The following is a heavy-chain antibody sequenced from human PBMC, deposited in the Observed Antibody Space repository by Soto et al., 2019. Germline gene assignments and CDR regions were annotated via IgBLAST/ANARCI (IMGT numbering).Heavy chain of an antibody. J-gene: IGHJ6*02. D-gene: IGHD3-10*01. CDR2: ISYDGSNK. V-gene: IGHV3-30-3*01. CDR1: GFTFSSYA. CDR3: ARDVLEFGELFVVMDV. Sequence: GSLRLSCAASGFTFSSYAMHWVRQAPGKGLEWVAVISYDGSNKYYADSVKGRFTISRDNSKNTLYLQMNSLRAEDTAVYYCARDVLEFGELFVVMDVCGRGTTVTVSS.